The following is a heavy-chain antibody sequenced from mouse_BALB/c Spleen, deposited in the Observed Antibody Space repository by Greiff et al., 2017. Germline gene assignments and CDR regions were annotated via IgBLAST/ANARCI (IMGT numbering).Heavy chain of an antibody. CDR3: ARGGNYVGDAMDY. D-gene: IGHD2-1*01. CDR1: GFTFSSFG. J-gene: IGHJ4*01. CDR2: ISSGSSTI. V-gene: IGHV5-17*02. Sequence: EVKVVESGGGLVQPGGSRKLSCAASGFTFSSFGLHWVRQSPENGLEWVAYISSGSSTIYYADTVKGRFTISRDNPKNTLFLQMTSLRSEDTAMDYCARGGNYVGDAMDYWGQGTSVTVSS.